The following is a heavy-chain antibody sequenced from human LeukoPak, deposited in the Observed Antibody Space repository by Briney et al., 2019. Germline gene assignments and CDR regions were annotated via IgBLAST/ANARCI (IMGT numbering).Heavy chain of an antibody. CDR2: ISSSSSYI. CDR1: GFTVSSNY. D-gene: IGHD6-13*01. J-gene: IGHJ4*02. V-gene: IGHV3-21*01. CDR3: ARDWGSSSWLYYFDY. Sequence: GGSLRLSCAASGFTVSSNYMSWVRQAPGKGLEWVSSISSSSSYIYYADSVKGRFTISRDNAKSSLYLQMNSLRAEDTAVYYCARDWGSSSWLYYFDYWGQGTLVTVSS.